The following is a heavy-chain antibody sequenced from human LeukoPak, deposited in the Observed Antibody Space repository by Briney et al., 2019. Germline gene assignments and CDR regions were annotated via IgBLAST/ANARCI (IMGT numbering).Heavy chain of an antibody. CDR2: INPNSGGT. J-gene: IGHJ1*01. Sequence: GASVKVSCKASGYTFSGYYMHWVRQAPGQGLEWMGWINPNSGGTNYAQKFQGRVTMTRDTSISTAYMELSRLRSDDTAVYYCARDSSSGWYLLPPRVWGQGTLVTVSS. D-gene: IGHD6-19*01. CDR3: ARDSSSGWYLLPPRV. V-gene: IGHV1-2*02. CDR1: GYTFSGYY.